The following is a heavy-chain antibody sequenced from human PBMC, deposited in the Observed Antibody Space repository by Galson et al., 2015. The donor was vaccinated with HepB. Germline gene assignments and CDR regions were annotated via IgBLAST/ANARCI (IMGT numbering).Heavy chain of an antibody. CDR2: IIPILGIA. CDR3: AREPLCSSTSCYPIAYYFDY. V-gene: IGHV1-69*04. J-gene: IGHJ4*02. D-gene: IGHD2-2*01. CDR1: GGTFSSYA. Sequence: SVKVSCKASGGTFSSYAISWVRQAPGQGLEWMGRIIPILGIANYAQKFQGRVTITADKSTSTAYMELSSLRSEDTAVYYCAREPLCSSTSCYPIAYYFDYWGQGTLVTVSS.